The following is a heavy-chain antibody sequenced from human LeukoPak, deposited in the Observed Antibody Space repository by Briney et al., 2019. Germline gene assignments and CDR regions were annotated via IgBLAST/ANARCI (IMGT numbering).Heavy chain of an antibody. CDR2: IYYSGST. V-gene: IGHV4-59*08. J-gene: IGHJ4*02. D-gene: IGHD5-18*01. Sequence: SETLSLTCTVSGGSINTYYWSWIRQPPGKGLEWIGYIYYSGSTKYSPSLKSRVTISLDTSKNQLSLNLGSVTAADTAVYYCARHRKRYNYGSGFDYWGQGALVTVSS. CDR1: GGSINTYY. CDR3: ARHRKRYNYGSGFDY.